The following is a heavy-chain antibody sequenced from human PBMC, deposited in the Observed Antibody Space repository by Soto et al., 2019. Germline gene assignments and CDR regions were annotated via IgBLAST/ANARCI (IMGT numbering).Heavy chain of an antibody. V-gene: IGHV3-15*07. J-gene: IGHJ6*02. CDR2: IKTKAEGGAT. CDR3: TTGSVEGV. Sequence: EVQLVESGGGLVKPGGSLRLSCAASDFTITNAWMNWVRQAPGKGLEWVGRIKTKAEGGATDYTAPLKGRFTISRDDSRNTLFLQMNSMKTEDSVVYYCTTGSVEGVWGQGATVSVSS. D-gene: IGHD3-10*01. CDR1: DFTITNAW.